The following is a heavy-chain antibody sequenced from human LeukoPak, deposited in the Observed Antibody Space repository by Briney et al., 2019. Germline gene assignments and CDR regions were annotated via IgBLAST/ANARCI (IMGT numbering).Heavy chain of an antibody. J-gene: IGHJ2*01. Sequence: ASVKVSCTASGGTFSSYAISWVRQAPGQGLEWMGGIIPVFGTANYAQKFQGKVTITTDESTSTAYMELSSLRSEDTAVYYCARDLGVGYFDLWGRGTLVTVSS. CDR3: ARDLGVGYFDL. D-gene: IGHD3-3*01. CDR2: IIPVFGTA. V-gene: IGHV1-69*05. CDR1: GGTFSSYA.